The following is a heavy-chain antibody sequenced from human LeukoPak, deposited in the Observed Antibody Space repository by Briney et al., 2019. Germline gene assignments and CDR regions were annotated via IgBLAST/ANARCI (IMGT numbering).Heavy chain of an antibody. D-gene: IGHD6-13*01. J-gene: IGHJ4*02. CDR2: ISGSGGST. CDR3: AKDRYSSSWYGSFDY. V-gene: IGHV3-23*01. CDR1: GFTFRSYA. Sequence: GGSLRLSCAASGFTFRSYAMSWVRQAPGKGLEGVSAISGSGGSTYYADSVKGRFTISRDNSKNTLYLQMNSLRAEDTAVYYCAKDRYSSSWYGSFDYWGQGTLVTVSS.